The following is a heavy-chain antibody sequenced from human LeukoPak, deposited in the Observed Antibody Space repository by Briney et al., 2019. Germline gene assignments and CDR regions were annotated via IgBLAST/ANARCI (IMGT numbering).Heavy chain of an antibody. CDR3: VRGGWWYEY. V-gene: IGHV3-7*05. Sequence: PGGSLRLSCAASGFTFSTYWMKWVRQAPGKGLEWVPSIKEDGSEKYYVDSVKARFTISRDNAKNSLYLQMNSLRAEDTAVYYCVRGGWWYEYWGQGTLVNVSS. J-gene: IGHJ4*02. CDR1: GFTFSTYW. D-gene: IGHD2-15*01. CDR2: IKEDGSEK.